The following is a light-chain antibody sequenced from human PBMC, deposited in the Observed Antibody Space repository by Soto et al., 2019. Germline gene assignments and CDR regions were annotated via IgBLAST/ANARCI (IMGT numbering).Light chain of an antibody. CDR3: CSYSTTSALV. Sequence: QSVLTQPASVSGSPGQSITISCAGTSADIGAFNYVSWYQHHPDKAPKLLIYDVSARPSGVSTRFSASKSANTASLTISGLQADDEADYYCCSYSTTSALVFGGGTKLT. CDR2: DVS. V-gene: IGLV2-14*03. J-gene: IGLJ2*01. CDR1: SADIGAFNY.